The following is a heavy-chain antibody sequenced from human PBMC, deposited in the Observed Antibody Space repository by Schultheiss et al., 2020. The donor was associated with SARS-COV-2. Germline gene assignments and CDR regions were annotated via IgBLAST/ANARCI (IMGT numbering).Heavy chain of an antibody. V-gene: IGHV4-39*02. D-gene: IGHD3-9*01. CDR1: GGSISSSSYY. CDR3: ARDYDILTGYYPRGRYYGMDV. J-gene: IGHJ6*02. CDR2: IYYSGST. Sequence: SQTLSLTCTVSGGSISSSSYYWGWIRQPPGKGLEWMGSIYYSGSTYYNPSLKSRVTISVDTSKKQFSLKLSSVSAADTAVYYCARDYDILTGYYPRGRYYGMDVWGQGTTVTVSS.